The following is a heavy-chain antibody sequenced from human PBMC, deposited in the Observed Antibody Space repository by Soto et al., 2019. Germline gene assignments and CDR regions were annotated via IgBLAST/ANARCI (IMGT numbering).Heavy chain of an antibody. Sequence: EVQLVESGENLVQPGGSLRLSCAASGFTFSNYWIHWVRQAPGKGLVWVSRIKGDEITTDYADSVKGRFTISRDNAKNTVFLQMHSLRAEDTALYYCAIGLYGAYGQDFWGQGILVTVSS. CDR1: GFTFSNYW. CDR2: IKGDEITT. CDR3: AIGLYGAYGQDF. V-gene: IGHV3-74*01. J-gene: IGHJ4*02. D-gene: IGHD4-17*01.